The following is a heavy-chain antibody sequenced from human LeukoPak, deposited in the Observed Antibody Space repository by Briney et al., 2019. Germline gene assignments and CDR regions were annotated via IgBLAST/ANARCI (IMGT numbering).Heavy chain of an antibody. J-gene: IGHJ4*02. CDR1: GGSFSGYY. CDR3: ARGRIAAAGFDY. CDR2: INHSGST. Sequence: KPSETLSLTCAVYGGSFSGYYWSWIRQPPGKGLEWIGEINHSGSTNYNPSLKSRVTISVDTSKNQFSLKLSSVTAADTAVYYCARGRIAAAGFDYWGPGNPGHRLL. D-gene: IGHD6-13*01. V-gene: IGHV4-34*01.